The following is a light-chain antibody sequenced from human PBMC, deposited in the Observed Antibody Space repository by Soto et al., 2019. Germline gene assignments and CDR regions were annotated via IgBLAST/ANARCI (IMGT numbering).Light chain of an antibody. CDR1: QDISNN. J-gene: IGKJ1*01. V-gene: IGKV1-39*01. Sequence: DIQMTQSPSSLSASVGDRVTITCQASQDISNNLNWYQHKPGKAPKLLIYAASSLQSGVPSRFSGSGSGTDFALTINSLQSEDFATYYCQQSYSTQTFGQGTKVEIK. CDR3: QQSYSTQT. CDR2: AAS.